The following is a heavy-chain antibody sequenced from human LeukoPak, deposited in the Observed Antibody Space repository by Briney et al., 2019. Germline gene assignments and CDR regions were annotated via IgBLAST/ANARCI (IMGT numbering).Heavy chain of an antibody. J-gene: IGHJ4*02. Sequence: SQTLSLTCTVSGASITSDISYWNWIRQSPGKGLEWIGAIHNSRGTSYNPSLESRLTISVDPSENKFFLEMTSVTDADTATYYCGKVGGNTNSWGQGTLVTVSS. CDR2: IHNSRGT. V-gene: IGHV4-30-4*01. CDR3: GKVGGNTNS. D-gene: IGHD4-23*01. CDR1: GASITSDISY.